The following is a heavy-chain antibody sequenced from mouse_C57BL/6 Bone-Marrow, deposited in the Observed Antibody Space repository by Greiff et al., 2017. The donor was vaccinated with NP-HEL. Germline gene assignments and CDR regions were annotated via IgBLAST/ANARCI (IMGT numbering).Heavy chain of an antibody. Sequence: LVESGAELVRPGASVKLSCTASGFNIKDDYMHWVKQRPEQGLEWIGWIDPENGDTEYASKFQGKATITADTSSNTAYLQLSSLTSEDTAVYYCTTGDHWYFDVWGTGTTVTVSS. CDR1: GFNIKDDY. CDR2: IDPENGDT. CDR3: TTGDHWYFDV. J-gene: IGHJ1*03. V-gene: IGHV14-4*01.